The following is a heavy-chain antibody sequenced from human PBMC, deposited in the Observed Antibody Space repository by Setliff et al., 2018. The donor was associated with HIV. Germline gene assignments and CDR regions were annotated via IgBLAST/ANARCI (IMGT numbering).Heavy chain of an antibody. CDR1: GFTFSPYW. CDR3: VKPYTGYYYDGSVYDDF. CDR2: INSDGTSK. J-gene: IGHJ4*02. D-gene: IGHD3-22*01. Sequence: GGSLRLSCAASGFTFSPYWMHWVRQAPGKGLVWVSRINSDGTSKTYADSVKGRFIISRDTSKNTLYLQMSSLRPDDTAIYYCVKPYTGYYYDGSVYDDFWGQGTLVTVSS. V-gene: IGHV3-74*03.